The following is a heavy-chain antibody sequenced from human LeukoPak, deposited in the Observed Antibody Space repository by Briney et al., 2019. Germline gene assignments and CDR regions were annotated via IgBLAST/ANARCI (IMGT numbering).Heavy chain of an antibody. J-gene: IGHJ4*02. D-gene: IGHD6-19*01. CDR3: ARGKGVKYSSGWSFDY. CDR2: INPNSGGT. V-gene: IGHV1-2*02. CDR1: GYTFTGYY. Sequence: ASVKVSCKASGYTFTGYYTHWVRQAPGQGLEWMGWINPNSGGTNYAQKFQGRVTMTRDTSISTAYMEPSRLRSDDTAVYYCARGKGVKYSSGWSFDYWGQGTLVTVSS.